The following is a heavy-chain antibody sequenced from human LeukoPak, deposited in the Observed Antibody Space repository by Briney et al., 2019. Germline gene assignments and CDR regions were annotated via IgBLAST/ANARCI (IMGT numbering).Heavy chain of an antibody. D-gene: IGHD5-12*01. CDR3: AKDSDHSGYDYSYFDC. CDR2: ISWNSGSI. V-gene: IGHV3-9*01. J-gene: IGHJ4*02. Sequence: GGSLRLSCAASGFTFDDYAMPWVRQAPGKGLEWVSGISWNSGSIGYADSVKGRFTISRDNAKNSLYLQMNSLRAEDTALYYCAKDSDHSGYDYSYFDCWGQGTLVTVSS. CDR1: GFTFDDYA.